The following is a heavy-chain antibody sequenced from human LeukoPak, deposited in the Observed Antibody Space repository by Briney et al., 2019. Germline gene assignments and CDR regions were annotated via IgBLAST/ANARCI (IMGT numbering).Heavy chain of an antibody. D-gene: IGHD6-19*01. CDR1: GFTFSSYT. CDR2: ISHDGGDK. Sequence: GGSLRLSCAASGFTFSSYTMHWVRQAPDKGLEWVAVISHDGGDKYYADSVKGRITISRDNSKNTLYLQMNGLRAEETAMYYCATPYTSGWSLYFDNWGQGTLVTVSS. CDR3: ATPYTSGWSLYFDN. J-gene: IGHJ4*02. V-gene: IGHV3-30-3*01.